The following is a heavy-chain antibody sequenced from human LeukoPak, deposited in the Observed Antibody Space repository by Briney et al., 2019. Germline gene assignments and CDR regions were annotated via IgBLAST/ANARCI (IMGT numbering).Heavy chain of an antibody. J-gene: IGHJ3*02. D-gene: IGHD3-22*01. V-gene: IGHV1-2*02. Sequence: GASVKVSCKASGYTFTGYYMHWVRQAPGQGLEWMGWINPNSGGTNYAQKFQGRVTMTRDTSISTAYMELSRLRSDDTAVYYCAKHYYDSSGYYYGGAFDIWGQGTMVTVSS. CDR1: GYTFTGYY. CDR3: AKHYYDSSGYYYGGAFDI. CDR2: INPNSGGT.